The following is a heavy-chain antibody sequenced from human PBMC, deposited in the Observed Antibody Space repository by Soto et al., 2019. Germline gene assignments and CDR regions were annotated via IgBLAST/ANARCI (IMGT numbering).Heavy chain of an antibody. Sequence: LGESLKISCKGSGYSFTSYWIGWVRQMPGKGLEWMGIIYPGDSDTRYSPSFQGQVTISADKSISTAYLQWSSLKASDTAMYYCARPSDSSGYYYLLGAFAISGQGTMVTVSS. J-gene: IGHJ3*02. V-gene: IGHV5-51*01. CDR3: ARPSDSSGYYYLLGAFAI. CDR1: GYSFTSYW. D-gene: IGHD3-22*01. CDR2: IYPGDSDT.